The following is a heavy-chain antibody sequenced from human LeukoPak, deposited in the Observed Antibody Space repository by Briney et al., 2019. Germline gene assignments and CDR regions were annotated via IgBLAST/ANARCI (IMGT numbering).Heavy chain of an antibody. J-gene: IGHJ3*02. D-gene: IGHD5-18*01. CDR2: ISSGGST. V-gene: IGHV3-23*01. CDR1: GFAVTTYA. CDR3: AKWDTSMVDAFDI. Sequence: GGSLRLSCAASGFAVTTYAMSWVRQAPGKGLEWVSAISSGGSTYYADSVKGRFTISRDNSKNTLYLQMHSLRAEDTAVYYCAKWDTSMVDAFDIWGQGTMVTVSS.